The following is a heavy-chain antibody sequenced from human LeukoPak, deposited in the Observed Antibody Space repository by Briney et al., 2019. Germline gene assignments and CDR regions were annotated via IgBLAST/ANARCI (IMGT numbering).Heavy chain of an antibody. V-gene: IGHV1-69*05. J-gene: IGHJ4*02. CDR3: ARAYCGGDCYIGY. D-gene: IGHD2-21*02. CDR1: GGTFSSYA. Sequence: ASVKVSCKASGGTFSSYAISWVRQAPGQGLEWMGGIIPIFGTADYAQKFQGRVTITTDESTSTAYMELSSLRSEDTAVYYCARAYCGGDCYIGYWGQGTLVTVSS. CDR2: IIPIFGTA.